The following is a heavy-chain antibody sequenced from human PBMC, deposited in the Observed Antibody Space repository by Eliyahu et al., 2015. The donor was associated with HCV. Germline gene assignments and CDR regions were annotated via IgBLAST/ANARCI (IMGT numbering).Heavy chain of an antibody. Sequence: QVQLQASGPGLVRPSQTLSLTCTVSGGSINSHGYFWTWIRHNPGKNLEWIGNIYYLGNXNYNPSLQSRVSISFDTSKNQFSLNLRSVTAADTAVXYCAREGHCRSGSCYSSSYYYGMDVWAQGTAVIVSS. CDR3: AREGHCRSGSCYSSSYYYGMDV. CDR2: IYYLGNX. V-gene: IGHV4-31*03. J-gene: IGHJ6*02. CDR1: GGSINSHGYF. D-gene: IGHD2-15*01.